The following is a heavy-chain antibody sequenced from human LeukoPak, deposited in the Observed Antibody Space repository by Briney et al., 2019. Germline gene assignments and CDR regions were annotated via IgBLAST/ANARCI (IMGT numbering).Heavy chain of an antibody. J-gene: IGHJ4*02. CDR2: ISGSGGTI. Sequence: PGGSLRLSCAASGFTFSTYAMSWVRQAPGKGLECVSAISGSGGTIYYADSVKGRFTISRDNSKNTLYLQMNSLRAEDTAVYYCARDGGYDFWSGYYQDYWGQGTLVTVSS. CDR1: GFTFSTYA. CDR3: ARDGGYDFWSGYYQDY. V-gene: IGHV3-23*01. D-gene: IGHD3-3*01.